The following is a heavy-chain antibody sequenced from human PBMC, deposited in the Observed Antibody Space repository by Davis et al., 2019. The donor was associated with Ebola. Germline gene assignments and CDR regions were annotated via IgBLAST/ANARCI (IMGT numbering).Heavy chain of an antibody. CDR2: ISGSGDST. D-gene: IGHD2-21*01. V-gene: IGHV3-23*01. J-gene: IGHJ6*02. Sequence: LSLTCAASGFTFSSYWMSWVRQAPGKGLEWVSGISGSGDSTYYADSVRGRFTVSRDKSKNTRYLQMNSLRAEDTAVYYCAKHRGDNYYYYSMDVWGQGTTVTVSS. CDR1: GFTFSSYW. CDR3: AKHRGDNYYYYSMDV.